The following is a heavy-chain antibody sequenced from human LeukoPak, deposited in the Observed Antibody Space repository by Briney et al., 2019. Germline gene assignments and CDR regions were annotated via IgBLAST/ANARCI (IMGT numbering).Heavy chain of an antibody. CDR1: GFTFSTYA. CDR2: MSGSGGST. Sequence: EGSLRLSCAASGFTFSTYAMSWVRQAPGEGLEWVSAMSGSGGSTYYADSVKGRFTISRDNSKNTLYLQMNSLRAEDTAVYYCANSRKYYDSSGYYYGGFDYWGQGTLVTVSS. V-gene: IGHV3-23*01. D-gene: IGHD3-22*01. CDR3: ANSRKYYDSSGYYYGGFDY. J-gene: IGHJ4*02.